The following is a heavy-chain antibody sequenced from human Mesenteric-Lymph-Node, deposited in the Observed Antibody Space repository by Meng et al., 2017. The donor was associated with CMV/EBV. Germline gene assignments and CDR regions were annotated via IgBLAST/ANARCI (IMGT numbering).Heavy chain of an antibody. D-gene: IGHD2-2*01. Sequence: ASVKVSCKASGYTFTSYYMHWVRQAPGQGLEWMGIINPSGGSTSYAQKFQGRVTMTRDTSTSTVYMELSSLRSEDTAVYYCARDDGIVVVPAAITYYYYGMDVWGQGTTVTSP. CDR3: ARDDGIVVVPAAITYYYYGMDV. CDR2: INPSGGST. V-gene: IGHV1-46*01. CDR1: GYTFTSYY. J-gene: IGHJ6*02.